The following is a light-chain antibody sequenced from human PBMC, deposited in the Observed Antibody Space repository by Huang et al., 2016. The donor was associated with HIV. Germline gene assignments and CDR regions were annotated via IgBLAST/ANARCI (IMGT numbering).Light chain of an antibody. CDR3: QQYNTYLYT. J-gene: IGKJ2*01. CDR2: RAS. Sequence: DIQMTQSPSTLSASVGDRVTITCRASQNINTWLAWYQQKPGKAPNLLIYRASSLQIGVPSRFTGSGSGTEFTLPITSLQPDDLGTYYCQQYNTYLYTFGQGTKLEI. CDR1: QNINTW. V-gene: IGKV1-5*03.